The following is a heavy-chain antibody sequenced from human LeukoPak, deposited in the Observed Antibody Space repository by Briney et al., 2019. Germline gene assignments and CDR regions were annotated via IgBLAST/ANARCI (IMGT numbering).Heavy chain of an antibody. CDR1: GFTFSSYS. D-gene: IGHD3-10*01. J-gene: IGHJ4*02. CDR2: ISSLSGTI. V-gene: IGHV3-48*01. Sequence: GGSLRLSCAASGFTFSSYSMNWVRQAPGKGLEWVSYISSLSGTIYYADSVKGRFIISRDNAKSSLFLQMNSLRADETAVYYCAKGDGSTLDYWGQGTLVTVSS. CDR3: AKGDGSTLDY.